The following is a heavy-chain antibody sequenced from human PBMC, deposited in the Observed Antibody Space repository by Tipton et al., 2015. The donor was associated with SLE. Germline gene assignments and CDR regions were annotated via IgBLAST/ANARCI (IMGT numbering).Heavy chain of an antibody. V-gene: IGHV3-21*01. CDR2: ITTSSSDI. Sequence: SLRLSCAASGFTFNRYWLHWVRHGPGKGLAWVSSITTSSSDINYAESVKGRFTISRDKAKNSLYLKINSLRAEDTAVYYCARESSLGHNWNWGWFDPWGQGTLVTVSS. J-gene: IGHJ5*02. CDR3: ARESSLGHNWNWGWFDP. CDR1: GFTFNRYW. D-gene: IGHD1-7*01.